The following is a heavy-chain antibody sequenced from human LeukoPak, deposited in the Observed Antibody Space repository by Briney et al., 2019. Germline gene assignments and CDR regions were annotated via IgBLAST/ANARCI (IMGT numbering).Heavy chain of an antibody. Sequence: GGSLRLSCAASGFTVSSNYMSWVRQAPGKGLEWVSVIYSGGSTYYADSVKGRFTISRDNSKNTLYLQMNSLRAEDTAVYYCARESPRSYAVDYWGQGTLVTVSS. V-gene: IGHV3-53*01. J-gene: IGHJ4*02. CDR1: GFTVSSNY. CDR2: IYSGGST. CDR3: ARESPRSYAVDY. D-gene: IGHD1-26*01.